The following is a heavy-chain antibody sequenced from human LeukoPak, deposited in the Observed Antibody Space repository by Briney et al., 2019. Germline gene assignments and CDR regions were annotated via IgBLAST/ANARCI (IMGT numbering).Heavy chain of an antibody. J-gene: IGHJ4*02. D-gene: IGHD3-22*01. Sequence: ASVKVSCKASGYTFTGYYMHWVRQAPGQGLEWMGWINPNSGGTNYAQKFQGRVTMTRDTSISTAYMELSRLRSDETAVYYCARGGLRRTDYYDSSGYYFHYFDYWGQGTLVTVSS. CDR2: INPNSGGT. CDR3: ARGGLRRTDYYDSSGYYFHYFDY. V-gene: IGHV1-2*02. CDR1: GYTFTGYY.